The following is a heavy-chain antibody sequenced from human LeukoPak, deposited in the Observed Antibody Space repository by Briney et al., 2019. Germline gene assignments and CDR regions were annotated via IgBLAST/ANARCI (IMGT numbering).Heavy chain of an antibody. J-gene: IGHJ4*02. V-gene: IGHV3-21*04. CDR3: AKSGLNRFDY. Sequence: GGSLRLSCAASGFTFSSYSMNWVRQAPGKGLEWVSSISSSSSYIFFADSVKGRFTISRDNSKNTLYLQMNSLRAEDTAVYYCAKSGLNRFDYWGQGTLVTVSS. CDR2: ISSSSSYI. CDR1: GFTFSSYS. D-gene: IGHD2-15*01.